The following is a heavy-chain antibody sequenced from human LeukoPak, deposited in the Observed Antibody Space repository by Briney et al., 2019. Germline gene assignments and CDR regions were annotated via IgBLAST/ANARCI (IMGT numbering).Heavy chain of an antibody. Sequence: PGGSLRLSCAASGFTFSSYAMHWVRQAPGKGLEWVAVISYDGSNKYYADSVKGRFTISRDNSKNTLYLQMNSLRAEDTAVYYCARDQNRGSGWFDPWGQGTLVTVSS. CDR2: ISYDGSNK. CDR1: GFTFSSYA. D-gene: IGHD7-27*01. V-gene: IGHV3-30-3*01. J-gene: IGHJ5*02. CDR3: ARDQNRGSGWFDP.